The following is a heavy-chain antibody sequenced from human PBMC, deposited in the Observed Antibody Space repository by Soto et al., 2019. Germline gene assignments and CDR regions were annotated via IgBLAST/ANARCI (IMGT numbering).Heavy chain of an antibody. CDR1: GGSISSRGYY. V-gene: IGHV4-31*03. CDR2: IYYSGST. D-gene: IGHD3-3*01. CDR3: ARNDFWSGYWPFDY. J-gene: IGHJ4*02. Sequence: PSETLSLTCTVSGGSISSRGYYWSWIRQHPGKGLEWIGYIYYSGSTYYNPSLKSRVTISVDTSKDQFSLKLSSVTAADTAVYYCARNDFWSGYWPFDYWGQGTLVTVSS.